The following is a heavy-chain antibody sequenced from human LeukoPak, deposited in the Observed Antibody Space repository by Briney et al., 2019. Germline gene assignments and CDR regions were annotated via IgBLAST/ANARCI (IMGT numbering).Heavy chain of an antibody. CDR3: ARVGATAGVPSGMDV. J-gene: IGHJ6*02. CDR2: IGTAGDT. CDR1: GFTFSSYD. Sequence: GGSLRLSCAASGFTFSSYDMHWVRQATGKGLEWVSAIGTAGDTYYPGSVKGRFTISRENAKNSLYLQMNSLRAEGTAVYYCARVGATAGVPSGMDVWGQGTTVTVSS. V-gene: IGHV3-13*01. D-gene: IGHD1-26*01.